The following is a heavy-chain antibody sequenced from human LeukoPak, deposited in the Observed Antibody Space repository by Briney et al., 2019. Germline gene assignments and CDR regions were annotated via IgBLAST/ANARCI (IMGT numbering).Heavy chain of an antibody. CDR2: ISGSGGST. CDR1: GFTFSSYA. V-gene: IGHV3-23*01. J-gene: IGHJ4*02. D-gene: IGHD2-15*01. CDR3: AKDLQGRRGAYCFDY. Sequence: GGSLRLSCAASGFTFSSYAMSWVRQAPGKGLEWVSAISGSGGSTYYADSVRGRFTISRDNSKNTLYLQMNSLRAEDTAVYYCAKDLQGRRGAYCFDYWGQGTLVTVSS.